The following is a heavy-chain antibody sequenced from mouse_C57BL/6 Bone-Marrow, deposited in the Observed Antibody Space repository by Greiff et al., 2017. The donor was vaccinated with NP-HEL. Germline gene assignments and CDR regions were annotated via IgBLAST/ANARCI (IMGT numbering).Heavy chain of an antibody. CDR2: INPGSGGT. CDR3: ASPFYYYGSGGAMAY. J-gene: IGHJ4*01. D-gene: IGHD1-1*01. CDR1: GYAFTNYL. V-gene: IGHV1-54*01. Sequence: QVQLQQSGAELVRPGTSVKVSCKASGYAFTNYLIEWVKQRPGQGLEWIGVINPGSGGTNYNEKFKGKATLTADKSSSTAYMQLSSLTSEDSAVSFCASPFYYYGSGGAMAYWGQGTSVTVSS.